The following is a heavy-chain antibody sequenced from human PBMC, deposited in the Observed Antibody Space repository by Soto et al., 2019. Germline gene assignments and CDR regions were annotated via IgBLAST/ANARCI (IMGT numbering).Heavy chain of an antibody. CDR3: AKTRNSVINYNYYDNMDV. Sequence: QVQLVESGGGVVQPGGSLRLTCAASGFTFSEYGIHWVRQAPGKGLEWVAITSYDGSHTSYVDSVKGRFTISRDNSGNTAFLEMNRLRVEDTAVYYCAKTRNSVINYNYYDNMDVWGQGTTVTVSS. D-gene: IGHD3-10*01. CDR2: TSYDGSHT. J-gene: IGHJ6*02. V-gene: IGHV3-30*18. CDR1: GFTFSEYG.